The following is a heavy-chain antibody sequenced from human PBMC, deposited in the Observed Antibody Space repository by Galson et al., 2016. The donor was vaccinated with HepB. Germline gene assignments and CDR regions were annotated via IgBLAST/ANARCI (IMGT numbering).Heavy chain of an antibody. CDR3: ATEVAFRLHLGEFPLSFDS. CDR1: GYTLSEVS. D-gene: IGHD3-16*02. V-gene: IGHV1-24*01. Sequence: SVKVSCKVSGYTLSEVSLHWVRQAPGKGLEWMGGFHPEEGETIYAQKFQGRVIMTEDTSTDTAYMELSSLRFEDTAVYFCATEVAFRLHLGEFPLSFDSWGQGTLVTVSS. J-gene: IGHJ4*02. CDR2: FHPEEGET.